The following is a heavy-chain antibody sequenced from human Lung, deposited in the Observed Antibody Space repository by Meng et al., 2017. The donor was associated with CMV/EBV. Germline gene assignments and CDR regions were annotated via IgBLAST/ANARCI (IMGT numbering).Heavy chain of an antibody. Sequence: QSVPRVNLPGDPWRVAGKESGYTLPNYDMHWVRQAPGQGLEWMGIINPSGGSTSYAQKFQGRVTMTRDTSTSTVYMELSSLRSEDTAVYYCAREADGATFDYWGQGTLVTVSS. CDR3: AREADGATFDY. D-gene: IGHD1-26*01. CDR1: GYTLPNYD. V-gene: IGHV1-46*01. CDR2: INPSGGST. J-gene: IGHJ4*02.